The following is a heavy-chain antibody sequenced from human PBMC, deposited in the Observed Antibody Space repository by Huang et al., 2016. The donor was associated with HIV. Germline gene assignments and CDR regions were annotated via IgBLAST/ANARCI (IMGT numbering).Heavy chain of an antibody. CDR1: TFTFGAYW. D-gene: IGHD1-7*01. CDR3: ATKTAGMDI. V-gene: IGHV3-7*01. J-gene: IGHJ6*02. Sequence: VESGGRSVQPGGSLKLSCVGSTFTFGAYWMSWVRQPPGKGLELLANIKQDESEKYYVDSVKGRFNISRDNARKVLFLEMDDLRVEDTAIYFCATKTAGMDIWGQGTTVTVSS. CDR2: IKQDESEK.